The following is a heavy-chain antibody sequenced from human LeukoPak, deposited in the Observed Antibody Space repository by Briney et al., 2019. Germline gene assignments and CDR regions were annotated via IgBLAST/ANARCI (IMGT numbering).Heavy chain of an antibody. V-gene: IGHV3-66*01. Sequence: GGSLRLSCAASGFTVSSNDMSWVRQAPGKGLEWVSIIYSGGSTYYADSVKGRFTISRDNSKNTLYLQMNSLRAEDTAVYYCCENYMDVWGKGTTVTISS. CDR2: IYSGGST. CDR3: CENYMDV. J-gene: IGHJ6*03. CDR1: GFTVSSND.